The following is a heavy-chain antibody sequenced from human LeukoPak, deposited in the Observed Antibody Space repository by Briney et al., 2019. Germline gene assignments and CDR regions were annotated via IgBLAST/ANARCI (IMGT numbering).Heavy chain of an antibody. V-gene: IGHV3-20*04. CDR1: GFSFDDYG. J-gene: IGHJ4*02. CDR2: INWNGGST. Sequence: PGGSLRLSCAASGFSFDDYGMSWVRHAPGKGLEWVSGINWNGGSTGYADSVKGRFTISRDNAKNSLYLQMNSLRAEDTALYYCARDQYSGYDWDYFDYWGQGTLVTVSS. CDR3: ARDQYSGYDWDYFDY. D-gene: IGHD5-12*01.